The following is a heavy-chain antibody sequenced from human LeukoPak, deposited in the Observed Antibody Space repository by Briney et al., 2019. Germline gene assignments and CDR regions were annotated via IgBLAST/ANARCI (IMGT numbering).Heavy chain of an antibody. V-gene: IGHV3-30*02. D-gene: IGHD2-21*01. CDR2: IRYDGSDK. Sequence: GGSLRLSCAASGFTFSSYGMHWVRQAPGKGLEWVAFIRYDGSDKYYADSVKGRFTISRDNSKNTLYLQMNSLRAEDTAVYYCAKFLAVCGGDCLYDYWGQGTLVTVSS. CDR3: AKFLAVCGGDCLYDY. J-gene: IGHJ4*02. CDR1: GFTFSSYG.